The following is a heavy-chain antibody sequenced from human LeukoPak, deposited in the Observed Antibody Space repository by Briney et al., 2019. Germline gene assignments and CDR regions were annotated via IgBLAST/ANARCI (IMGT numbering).Heavy chain of an antibody. CDR2: IYPGDSDT. Sequence: GEALKISCKGSGYSFPNYWIAWVRQMPGKGLKWMGIIYPGDSDTKYSPSFEGQVALSADKSINAAYLQWSSLPASDTAMYYCARLTDYYDSSGYYRNYNWFDPWGQGTLVTVSS. CDR3: ARLTDYYDSSGYYRNYNWFDP. D-gene: IGHD3-22*01. CDR1: GYSFPNYW. V-gene: IGHV5-51*01. J-gene: IGHJ5*02.